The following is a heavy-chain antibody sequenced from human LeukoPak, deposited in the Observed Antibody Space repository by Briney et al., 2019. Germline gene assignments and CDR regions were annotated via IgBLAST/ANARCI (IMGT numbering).Heavy chain of an antibody. CDR3: ARHGHIAVAGRHPFDY. V-gene: IGHV4-59*08. CDR1: GGSISSYY. CDR2: TYYSGST. D-gene: IGHD6-19*01. J-gene: IGHJ4*02. Sequence: PSETLSLTCTVSGGSISSYYWSWIRQPPGKGLEWIGYTYYSGSTNYNPSLKSRVTISVDTSKNQFSLKLSSVTAADTAVYYCARHGHIAVAGRHPFDYWGQGTLVTVSS.